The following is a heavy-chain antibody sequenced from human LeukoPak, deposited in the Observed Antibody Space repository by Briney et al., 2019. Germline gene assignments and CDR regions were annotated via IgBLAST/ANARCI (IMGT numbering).Heavy chain of an antibody. D-gene: IGHD3-22*01. CDR3: ARDSSAVGPSGY. V-gene: IGHV3-66*02. J-gene: IGHJ4*02. Sequence: PGGSLRLSCAASGLTVSSNYMSWVRQAPGKGLEWVSVIYSGGSTYYADSVKGRFTISRDNSKNTLYLQMNSLRAEDTAVYYCARDSSAVGPSGYWGQGTLVTVSS. CDR1: GLTVSSNY. CDR2: IYSGGST.